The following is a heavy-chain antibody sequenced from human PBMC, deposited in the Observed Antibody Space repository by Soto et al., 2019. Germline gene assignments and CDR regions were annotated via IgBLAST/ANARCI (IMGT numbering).Heavy chain of an antibody. CDR1: GGSISSSSYY. Sequence: SETLSLTCTVSGGSISSSSYYWDWIRQPPGMGLEWIGNIYYNGRTYYNPSLRSRVTISVDTSQNQFSLKLSSVTAADTAVYYCARRPKSGSFHYYGVDVWGQGTTVTVSS. CDR3: ARRPKSGSFHYYGVDV. CDR2: IYYNGRT. V-gene: IGHV4-39*01. D-gene: IGHD1-26*01. J-gene: IGHJ6*02.